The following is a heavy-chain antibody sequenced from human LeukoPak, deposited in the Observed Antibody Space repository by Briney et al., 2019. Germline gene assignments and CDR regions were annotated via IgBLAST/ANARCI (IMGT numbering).Heavy chain of an antibody. Sequence: HPGGSLRLSCAASGFTFSSYWMHWVRQAPGKGRVWVSPINSDGSSTSYADSVKGRFTISRDNAKNTLYLQMNSLRAEDTAVYYCARGMRITMVRGVIPHDYWGQGTLVTVSS. CDR1: GFTFSSYW. CDR2: INSDGSST. J-gene: IGHJ4*02. CDR3: ARGMRITMVRGVIPHDY. D-gene: IGHD3-10*01. V-gene: IGHV3-74*01.